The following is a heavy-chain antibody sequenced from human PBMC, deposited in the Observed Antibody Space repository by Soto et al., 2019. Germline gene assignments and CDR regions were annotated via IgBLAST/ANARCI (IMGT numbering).Heavy chain of an antibody. J-gene: IGHJ4*02. D-gene: IGHD1-1*01. CDR1: GFRIGDYF. CDR2: MSFSGNTI. CDR3: ARHELEHRIFHDY. V-gene: IGHV3-11*01. Sequence: QVQLAESGGGSVKPGGSLRLSCVASGFRIGDYFMSWIRPAPGQGLERVAYMSFSGNTINYAHSVHGRFTISRDNAKNSLYLQMNSLRAEDTAVYYCARHELEHRIFHDYWGQGSPVTVSA.